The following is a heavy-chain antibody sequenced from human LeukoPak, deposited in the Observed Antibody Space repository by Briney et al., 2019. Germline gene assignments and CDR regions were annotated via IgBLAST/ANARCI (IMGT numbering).Heavy chain of an antibody. Sequence: GGALRLSCAASGFNFSSHLMNWVRQAPGKVLEWVAYISSSSGTIYYADSVKGRFTISRDNAKNSLYLQMNSLRAEDTAVYYCARDRAGGYWGQGTLVTVSS. CDR2: ISSSSGTI. J-gene: IGHJ4*02. CDR3: ARDRAGGY. D-gene: IGHD4-23*01. CDR1: GFNFSSHL. V-gene: IGHV3-48*04.